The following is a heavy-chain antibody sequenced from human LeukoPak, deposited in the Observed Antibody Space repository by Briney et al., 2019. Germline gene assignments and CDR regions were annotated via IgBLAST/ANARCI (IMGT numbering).Heavy chain of an antibody. CDR3: ARELPGYSNYPHFDY. V-gene: IGHV1-8*01. Sequence: GASVKVSCKASGYTFTSYDINWVRQATGQGLEWMGWMNPNSGNTGFAQKFQGRVTMTSNTSISTAYMELSSLRSEDTAVYYCARELPGYSNYPHFDYWGQGTLVTVSS. CDR1: GYTFTSYD. J-gene: IGHJ4*02. D-gene: IGHD4-11*01. CDR2: MNPNSGNT.